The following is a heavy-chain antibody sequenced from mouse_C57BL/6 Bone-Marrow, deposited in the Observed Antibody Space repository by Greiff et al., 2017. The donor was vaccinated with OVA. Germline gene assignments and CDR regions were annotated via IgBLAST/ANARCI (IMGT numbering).Heavy chain of an antibody. V-gene: IGHV5-4*01. Sequence: EVQGVESGGGLVKPGGSLKLSCAASGFTFSSYAMSWVRQTPEKRLEWVATISDGGSYTYYPDTVKGRFTISRDNAKNTLYLQMSRLKSEDTAMYYCARIYYDYDGGYAMDYWGQGTSVTVSS. CDR3: ARIYYDYDGGYAMDY. CDR2: ISDGGSYT. CDR1: GFTFSSYA. D-gene: IGHD2-4*01. J-gene: IGHJ4*01.